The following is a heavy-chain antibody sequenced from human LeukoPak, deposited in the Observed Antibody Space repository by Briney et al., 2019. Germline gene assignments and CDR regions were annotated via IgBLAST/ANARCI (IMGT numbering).Heavy chain of an antibody. D-gene: IGHD3-10*01. Sequence: SVKVSFTASGGIFSSYTFSWVRQAPGQGLEWMGGIIPIFGTTNYAQKFQGRVTITADESTSTAYMELRSLRSEDTAVYYCAREPGGSGTQIAGYFQYWGQGTLVTVSS. CDR1: GGIFSSYT. J-gene: IGHJ1*01. CDR3: AREPGGSGTQIAGYFQY. CDR2: IIPIFGTT. V-gene: IGHV1-69*13.